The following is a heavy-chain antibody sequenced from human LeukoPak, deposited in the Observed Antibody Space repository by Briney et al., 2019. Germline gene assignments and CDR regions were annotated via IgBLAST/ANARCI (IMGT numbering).Heavy chain of an antibody. CDR2: ISSSTSTI. V-gene: IGHV3-48*01. Sequence: GGSLRLSCAASGFTFANAWMNWVRQAPGRGLEWVSYISSSTSTIYYADSVKGRFTISRDNAKNSLYLQMNSLRAEDTAVYYCATSTGDYWGQGTLVTVSS. CDR1: GFTFANAW. CDR3: ATSTGDY. J-gene: IGHJ4*02.